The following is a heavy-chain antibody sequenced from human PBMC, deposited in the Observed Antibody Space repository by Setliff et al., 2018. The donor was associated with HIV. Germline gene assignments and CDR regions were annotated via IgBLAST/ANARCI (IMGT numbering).Heavy chain of an antibody. Sequence: PSETLSLTCTVSGGSISSHYWSWVRQPPGKGLEWIGEIYHSGGTNYNPSLKSRVTISLDKSKNHFSLELRSVTAADTAVYYCARVITMVWTTFDPWGQGTLVTVSS. CDR1: GGSISSHY. D-gene: IGHD3-10*01. CDR2: IYHSGGT. CDR3: ARVITMVWTTFDP. J-gene: IGHJ5*02. V-gene: IGHV4-4*02.